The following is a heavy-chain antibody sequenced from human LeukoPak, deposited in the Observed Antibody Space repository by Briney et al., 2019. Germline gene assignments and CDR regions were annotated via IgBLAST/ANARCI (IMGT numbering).Heavy chain of an antibody. D-gene: IGHD3-22*01. Sequence: GASVKVSCKASGYTFTSYGISWVRQAPGQGLEWMGWISAYNGNTNYAQKLQGRVTKTTDTSTSTAYMELRSLRSDDTAVYYCARATYYYDSSGYYHPGYFDYWGQGTLVTVSS. J-gene: IGHJ4*02. V-gene: IGHV1-18*01. CDR1: GYTFTSYG. CDR3: ARATYYYDSSGYYHPGYFDY. CDR2: ISAYNGNT.